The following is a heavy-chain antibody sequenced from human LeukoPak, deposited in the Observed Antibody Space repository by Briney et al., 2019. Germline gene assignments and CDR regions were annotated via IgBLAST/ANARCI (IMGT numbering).Heavy chain of an antibody. CDR1: GDSFTSYW. D-gene: IGHD3-22*01. V-gene: IGHV5-51*01. CDR3: ARRDSSGYNYFYY. J-gene: IGHJ4*02. CDR2: IYPGDFET. Sequence: GESLKISCKGAGDSFTSYWIGWVRQMPGKGLEWMGIIYPGDFETRYSPSFQGQVTISADKSISTAYLQWSSLKASDTAMYYCARRDSSGYNYFYYWGQGTLVTVSS.